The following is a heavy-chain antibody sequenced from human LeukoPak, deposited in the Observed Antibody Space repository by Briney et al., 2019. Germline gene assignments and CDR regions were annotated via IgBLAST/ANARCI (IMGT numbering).Heavy chain of an antibody. J-gene: IGHJ4*02. D-gene: IGHD5-12*01. Sequence: ASVKVSCKASGYTFTGYYMHWVRQAPGQGLEWMGWINPTSGGTNYAQKFQGRVTMTRDTSISTAYMELSRLRSDDTAVYYCAREATSYAVYFDYWGQGTLVTVSS. CDR2: INPTSGGT. V-gene: IGHV1-2*02. CDR3: AREATSYAVYFDY. CDR1: GYTFTGYY.